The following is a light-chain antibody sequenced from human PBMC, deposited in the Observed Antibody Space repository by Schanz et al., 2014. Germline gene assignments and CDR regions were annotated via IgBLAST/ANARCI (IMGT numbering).Light chain of an antibody. CDR2: SNN. J-gene: IGLJ3*02. V-gene: IGLV1-44*01. CDR1: SSNIGSNT. Sequence: QSVLTQPPSASGTPGQRVTISCSGSSSNIGSNTVNWYQQLPGTAPKLVIYSNNQRPSGVPDRFSGSRSGTSASLAITGLQAEDEANYYCQSYDNSLSGVFGGGTKLTVL. CDR3: QSYDNSLSGV.